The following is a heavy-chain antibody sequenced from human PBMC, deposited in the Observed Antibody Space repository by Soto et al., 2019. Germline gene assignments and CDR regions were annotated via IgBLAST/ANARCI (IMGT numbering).Heavy chain of an antibody. CDR1: GGSISSGGYY. D-gene: IGHD3-3*01. J-gene: IGHJ6*02. Sequence: SETLSLTCTVSGGSISSGGYYWSWIRQHPGKGLEWIGYIYYSGSTYYNPSLKSRVTISVDTSKNQFSLKLSSVTAADTAVYYCARVVTSTIYYYYGMDVWGQGTTVTVS. CDR3: ARVVTSTIYYYYGMDV. V-gene: IGHV4-31*03. CDR2: IYYSGST.